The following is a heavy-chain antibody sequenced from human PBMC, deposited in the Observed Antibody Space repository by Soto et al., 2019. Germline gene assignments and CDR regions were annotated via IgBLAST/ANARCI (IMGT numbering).Heavy chain of an antibody. CDR2: IKSKTDGGTT. Sequence: GGSLRLSCAASGFTFSNAWMSWVRQAPGKGLEWVGRIKSKTDGGTTDYAAPVKGRFTISRDNSKNTLYLQMNSLRAEDTAVYYCAREIGSGRLFDYWGQGTLVTVSS. V-gene: IGHV3-15*01. J-gene: IGHJ4*02. D-gene: IGHD3-10*01. CDR1: GFTFSNAW. CDR3: AREIGSGRLFDY.